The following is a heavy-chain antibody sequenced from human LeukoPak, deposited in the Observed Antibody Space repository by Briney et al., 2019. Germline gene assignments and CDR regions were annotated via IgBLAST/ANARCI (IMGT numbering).Heavy chain of an antibody. J-gene: IGHJ4*02. CDR3: ARGEEYYYDSSGYYSK. D-gene: IGHD3-22*01. Sequence: GGSLRLSCAASGFSFNSYGMHWVRQAPGKGLEWVSYISSSGSTIYYADSVKGRFTISRDNAKNSLYLQMNSLRAEDTALYHCARGEEYYYDSSGYYSKWGQGTLVTVSS. CDR2: ISSSGSTI. CDR1: GFSFNSYG. V-gene: IGHV3-48*04.